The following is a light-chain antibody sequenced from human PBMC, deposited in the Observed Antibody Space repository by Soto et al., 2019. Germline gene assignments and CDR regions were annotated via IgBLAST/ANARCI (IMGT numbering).Light chain of an antibody. J-gene: IGLJ2*01. V-gene: IGLV4-69*01. Sequence: QLVLTQSPSASASLGASVKLTCTVSSGHSSYSIAWHQQQPEKGPRSLMKLNSDGSHRKGDGIPDRFSGSSSGAERYLTISSLQSEDEADYYCQTWGTGTVVFGGGTKLTVL. CDR3: QTWGTGTVV. CDR1: SGHSSYS. CDR2: LNSDGSH.